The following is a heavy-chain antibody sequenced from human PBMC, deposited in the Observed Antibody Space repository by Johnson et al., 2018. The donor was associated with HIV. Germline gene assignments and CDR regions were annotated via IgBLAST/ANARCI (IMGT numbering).Heavy chain of an antibody. D-gene: IGHD6-13*01. V-gene: IGHV3-23*04. Sequence: VQLVESGGGLVQSGGSLRLSCGASGFSVSNNYMNWVRQAPGKGLEWVSAISGSGGSTYYADSVKGQFTISRDNSKNTLYLQMNSLRAEDTAIYYCAKGRYSSSWYLAGAFDIWGQGTVVTVSS. CDR2: ISGSGGST. CDR1: GFSVSNNY. J-gene: IGHJ3*02. CDR3: AKGRYSSSWYLAGAFDI.